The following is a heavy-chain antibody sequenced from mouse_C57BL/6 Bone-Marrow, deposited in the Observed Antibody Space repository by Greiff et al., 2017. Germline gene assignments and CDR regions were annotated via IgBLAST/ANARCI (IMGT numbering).Heavy chain of an antibody. CDR2: INYDGSST. Sequence: EVKLMESEGGLVQPGSSMKLSCTASGFTFSDYYMAWVRQVPEKGLEWVANINYDGSSTYYLDSLKSRFIISRDNAKNILYLQMSSLKSEDTATYYCATYDLGYFDVWGTGTTVTVSS. D-gene: IGHD2-4*01. J-gene: IGHJ1*03. CDR1: GFTFSDYY. V-gene: IGHV5-16*01. CDR3: ATYDLGYFDV.